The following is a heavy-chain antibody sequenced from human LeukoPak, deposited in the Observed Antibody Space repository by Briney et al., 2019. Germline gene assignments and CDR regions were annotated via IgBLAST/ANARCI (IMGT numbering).Heavy chain of an antibody. CDR1: GGSISSGGYY. J-gene: IGHJ4*02. V-gene: IGHV4-30-2*01. D-gene: IGHD4-23*01. Sequence: ASQTLSLTWTLAGGSISSGGYYWSWIREPPGKGLEWIGYIYHSGSTYYNPSLKSRVTISVDRSKNQFSLKLSSVTAADTAVYYCASFYGGNSDGFDYWGQGTLVTVSS. CDR3: ASFYGGNSDGFDY. CDR2: IYHSGST.